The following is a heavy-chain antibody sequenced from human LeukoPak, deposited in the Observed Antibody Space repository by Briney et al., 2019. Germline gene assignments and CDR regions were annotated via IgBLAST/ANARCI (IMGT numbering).Heavy chain of an antibody. V-gene: IGHV3-48*03. J-gene: IGHJ4*02. Sequence: GGSLRLSCAASGFTFSSYEMNWVRQAPGKGLEWVSYISSSGSTIYYADSVKGRFTISRDNAKNSLYLQMNGLRAEDTAVYYCARDGHDYGDYGFDYWGQGTLVTVSS. CDR1: GFTFSSYE. CDR2: ISSSGSTI. D-gene: IGHD4-17*01. CDR3: ARDGHDYGDYGFDY.